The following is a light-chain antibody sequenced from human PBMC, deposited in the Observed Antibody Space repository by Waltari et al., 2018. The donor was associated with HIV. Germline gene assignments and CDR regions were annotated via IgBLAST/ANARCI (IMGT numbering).Light chain of an antibody. CDR2: ATS. CDR1: HPVNTF. J-gene: IGKJ4*01. V-gene: IGKV1-39*01. Sequence: DIQLTLSPSSQSASVGDRVTISCRTRHPVNTFLNLYQQKPGKPPTLLIYATSTLQSGVPSRFTGRGFATEFSLTISDLHPEDFGIYYCQQTQSAPYTFGRGASVEVK. CDR3: QQTQSAPYT.